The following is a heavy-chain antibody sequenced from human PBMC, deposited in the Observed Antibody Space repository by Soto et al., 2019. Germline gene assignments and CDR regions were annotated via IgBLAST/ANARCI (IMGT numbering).Heavy chain of an antibody. CDR3: ARDRGIAVAGTEY. CDR2: IWYDGSNK. V-gene: IGHV3-33*01. J-gene: IGHJ4*02. CDR1: GFTFSSYG. Sequence: QVQLVESGGGVVQSGRSLRLSCAASGFTFSSYGMHWVRQAPGKGLEWVAVIWYDGSNKYYADSVKGRFTISRDNSKNTLYLQMNSLRAEDTAVYYCARDRGIAVAGTEYWGQGTLVTVSS. D-gene: IGHD6-19*01.